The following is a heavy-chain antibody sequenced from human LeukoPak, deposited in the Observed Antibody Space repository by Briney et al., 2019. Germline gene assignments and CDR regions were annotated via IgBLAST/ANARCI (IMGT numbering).Heavy chain of an antibody. V-gene: IGHV4-59*01. Sequence: SETLSLTCTVSGGSISSYYWSWIRQPPGKGLEWIGYIYYSGSTNYNPSLKSRVTISVGTSKNQFSLKLSSVTAADTAVYYCARLTYYDILTGYLMTYYFDYWGQGTLVTVSS. D-gene: IGHD3-9*01. CDR1: GGSISSYY. CDR2: IYYSGST. CDR3: ARLTYYDILTGYLMTYYFDY. J-gene: IGHJ4*02.